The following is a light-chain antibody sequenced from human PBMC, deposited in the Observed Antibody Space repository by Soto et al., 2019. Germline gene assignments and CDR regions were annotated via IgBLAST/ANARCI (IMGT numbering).Light chain of an antibody. Sequence: DIQMTQSASTLSASVGDRVTITCRASQSISSWLAWYQQKPGKAPKLLIYKASSLESGVPSRFSGSGYGTEFTLTISSLQTDDFATYYCQQYNSYSQTFGQGTKVDIK. CDR2: KAS. CDR3: QQYNSYSQT. J-gene: IGKJ1*01. CDR1: QSISSW. V-gene: IGKV1-5*03.